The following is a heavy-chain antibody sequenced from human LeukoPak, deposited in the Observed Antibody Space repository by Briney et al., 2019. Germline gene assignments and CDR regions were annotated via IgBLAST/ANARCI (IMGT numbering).Heavy chain of an antibody. CDR3: ANALEGGNTWYYFDC. V-gene: IGHV3-23*01. Sequence: PGGSLRLSCAASGFTFSSYAMSWVRQAPGKGLEWVSSLSGSGGSPNYANSVKGRFTISRDNSKNTLYLQMNSLRAEDTAVYYCANALEGGNTWYYFDCWGQGTLVTVSS. D-gene: IGHD6-13*01. CDR2: LSGSGGSP. CDR1: GFTFSSYA. J-gene: IGHJ4*02.